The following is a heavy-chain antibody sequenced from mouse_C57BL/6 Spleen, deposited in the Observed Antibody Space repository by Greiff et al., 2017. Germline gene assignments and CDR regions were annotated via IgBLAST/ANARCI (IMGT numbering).Heavy chain of an antibody. J-gene: IGHJ1*03. CDR1: GFSLTSYG. D-gene: IGHD2-1*01. V-gene: IGHV2-5*01. CDR2: IWRGGST. CDR3: AKNYYGSDWDFDV. Sequence: QVQLKESGPGLVQPSQSLSITCTVSGFSLTSYGLHWVRQSPGKGLEWLGVIWRGGSTDYDAAFMSRLSITKDNSKSQVLFRMNSLQANDTAKYYWAKNYYGSDWDFDVWGTGTTVTVSS.